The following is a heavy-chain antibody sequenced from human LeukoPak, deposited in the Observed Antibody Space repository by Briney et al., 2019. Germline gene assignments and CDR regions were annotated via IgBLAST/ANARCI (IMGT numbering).Heavy chain of an antibody. J-gene: IGHJ3*02. CDR2: INHSGST. CDR1: GGSITSSNYY. D-gene: IGHD3-10*01. V-gene: IGHV4-39*07. CDR3: ARVPRYYYGSGSYYRPCCAFDI. Sequence: SETLSLTCTVSGGSITSSNYYWNWIRQPAGKGLEWIGEINHSGSTNYNPSLKSRVTISVDTSKNQFSLKLSSVTAADTAVYYCARVPRYYYGSGSYYRPCCAFDIWGQGTMVTVSS.